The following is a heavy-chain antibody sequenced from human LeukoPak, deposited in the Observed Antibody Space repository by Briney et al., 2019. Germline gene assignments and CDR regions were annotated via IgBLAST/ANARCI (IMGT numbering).Heavy chain of an antibody. Sequence: GGSLRLSCAASGFTFRIFGMHWVRQAPAKGLECVAFIRYDGSDKYYADSVKGRFTISRDNSKNTLYLPMNSLRAEDTAVYYCAKTYYYDSSRYYPDYWGQGTLVTVSS. D-gene: IGHD3-22*01. V-gene: IGHV3-30*02. CDR3: AKTYYYDSSRYYPDY. CDR2: IRYDGSDK. J-gene: IGHJ4*02. CDR1: GFTFRIFG.